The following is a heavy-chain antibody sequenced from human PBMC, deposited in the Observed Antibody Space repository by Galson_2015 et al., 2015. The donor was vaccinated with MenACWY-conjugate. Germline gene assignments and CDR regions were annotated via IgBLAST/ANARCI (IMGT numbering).Heavy chain of an antibody. CDR2: IKEEGSEI. J-gene: IGHJ4*02. CDR3: ARIPVGDSYFDF. CDR1: GFTFSLYW. Sequence: SLRLSCAASGFTFSLYWMTWVRQAPGKGLEWVANIKEEGSEIYYIDSVTGRFIISRDNAKKSLDLQMNSLRAEDTAVYYCARIPVGDSYFDFWGRGALVTVSS. V-gene: IGHV3-7*04. D-gene: IGHD2-21*02.